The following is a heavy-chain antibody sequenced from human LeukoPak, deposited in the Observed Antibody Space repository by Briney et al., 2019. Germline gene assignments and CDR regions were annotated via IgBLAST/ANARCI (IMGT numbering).Heavy chain of an antibody. CDR2: ISGSGGST. D-gene: IGHD3-22*01. J-gene: IGHJ4*02. V-gene: IGHV3-23*01. CDR1: GFTFRSHA. Sequence: GGSLRLSCVGSGFTFRSHAMSWVRQAPGKGLEWVSAISGSGGSTYYADSVKGRFTISRDNSKNTLYLQMNSLRAEDTAVYYCAKDLRYPSGYYRDYWGQGTLVTVSS. CDR3: AKDLRYPSGYYRDY.